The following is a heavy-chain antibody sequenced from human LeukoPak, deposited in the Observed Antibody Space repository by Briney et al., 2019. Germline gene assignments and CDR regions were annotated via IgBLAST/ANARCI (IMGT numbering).Heavy chain of an antibody. Sequence: SETLSLTCTVSGGSISSSSYYWSWIRQPPGKGLEWIGEINHSGSTNYNPSLKSRVTISVDTSKNQFSLRPSSVTAADTAVYYCARRGYCSGTNCYIFDYWGQGTLVTVSS. CDR3: ARRGYCSGTNCYIFDY. J-gene: IGHJ4*02. CDR2: INHSGST. CDR1: GGSISSSSYY. V-gene: IGHV4-39*07. D-gene: IGHD2-2*02.